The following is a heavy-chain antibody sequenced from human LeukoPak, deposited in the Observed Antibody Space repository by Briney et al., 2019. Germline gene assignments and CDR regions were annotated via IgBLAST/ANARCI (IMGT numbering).Heavy chain of an antibody. D-gene: IGHD2-15*01. V-gene: IGHV4-34*01. CDR2: INHSGST. CDR1: GGSFSGYY. J-gene: IGHJ4*02. Sequence: PSETLSLTCAVYGGSFSGYYWSWIRQPPGKGLEWIGEINHSGSTNYNPSLKSRVTISVDTSKNQFSLKLSSVTAADTAVYYCARECSGSSCLDYWGQGTLVTVSS. CDR3: ARECSGSSCLDY.